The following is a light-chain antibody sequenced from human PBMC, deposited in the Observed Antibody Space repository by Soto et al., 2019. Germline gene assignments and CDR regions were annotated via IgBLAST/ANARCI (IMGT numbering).Light chain of an antibody. V-gene: IGKV1-6*01. Sequence: AIQMTQSPSSLSASVGDRVTITCRASQAIRAELGWYQQKPGEAPKLLVYGTSTLQTGVPSRFSGSGSGADFTLTISSLQPEDFATYYCLQDYDYPRTFGQGTKVEIK. J-gene: IGKJ1*01. CDR1: QAIRAE. CDR2: GTS. CDR3: LQDYDYPRT.